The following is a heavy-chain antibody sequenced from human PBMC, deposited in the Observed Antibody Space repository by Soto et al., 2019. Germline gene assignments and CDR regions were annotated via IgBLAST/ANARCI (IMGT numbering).Heavy chain of an antibody. CDR2: IGSDGTAI. D-gene: IGHD6-19*01. J-gene: IGHJ4*02. CDR3: AKPGLTVAGTRYFDR. Sequence: GGSLRLSCAASGFTFNTYAMSWVRQAPGKRLEWVSAIGSDGTAIQYADSVKGRFTISKDNSKDTLYLQMDSLRAEDTAVYYCAKPGLTVAGTRYFDRWGQGTLVTVSS. V-gene: IGHV3-23*05. CDR1: GFTFNTYA.